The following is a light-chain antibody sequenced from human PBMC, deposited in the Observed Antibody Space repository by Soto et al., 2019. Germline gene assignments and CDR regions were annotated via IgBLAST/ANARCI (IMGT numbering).Light chain of an antibody. CDR2: KVS. CDR3: MQGTHWPIT. CDR1: ESLLQSNGYTY. V-gene: IGKV2-30*02. J-gene: IGKJ5*01. Sequence: DIVMTQSPLSLPVTPGEPSSISCRSSESLLQSNGYTYLDWYLQRPGRSPRRLIYKVSNRDSGVPARFSGSGSGTDFALKISRVEAEDVGVYYCMQGTHWPITFGQGTRLEIK.